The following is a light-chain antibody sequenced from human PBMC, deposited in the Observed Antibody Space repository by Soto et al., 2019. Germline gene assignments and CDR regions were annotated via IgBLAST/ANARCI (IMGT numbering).Light chain of an antibody. CDR3: QQYNTWHPKMS. J-gene: IGKJ1*01. CDR2: GAS. V-gene: IGKV3-15*01. Sequence: VVTQSQATLSVFPGETATLSCRASQSVSSALAWYQQRPGKAPRLLIYGASTRATGITARFRGSGSGTEFRLTISSLQSEDFATYYCQQYNTWHPKMSFGRGTKVEIK. CDR1: QSVSSA.